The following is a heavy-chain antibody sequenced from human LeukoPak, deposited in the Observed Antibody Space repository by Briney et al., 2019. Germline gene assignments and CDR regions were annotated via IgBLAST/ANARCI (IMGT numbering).Heavy chain of an antibody. Sequence: SETLSLTCTVSGGSISSYYWSWIRQPAGKGREWIGRIYSTGSTNYNPSLKSRVTMSVDTSKNQFSLRLRSVTAADTAVYYCARQIASAGTAGFDFWGQGALVTVSS. CDR1: GGSISSYY. D-gene: IGHD6-13*01. CDR2: IYSTGST. V-gene: IGHV4-4*07. J-gene: IGHJ4*02. CDR3: ARQIASAGTAGFDF.